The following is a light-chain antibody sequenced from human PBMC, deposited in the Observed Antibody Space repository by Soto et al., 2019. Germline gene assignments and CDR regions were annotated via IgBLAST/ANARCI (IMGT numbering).Light chain of an antibody. CDR3: QQYGTSEII. V-gene: IGKV3-20*01. CDR2: DTS. CDR1: QSVSNTY. J-gene: IGKJ5*01. Sequence: IVLTQSPGTLSLSPGERATPSCRTSQSVSNTYVAWYQQKPGQAPRLLIYDTSSRVTGIPDRFSGSGSGTDFTLTISRLEPEDFAVFYCQQYGTSEIIFGQGKRLEIK.